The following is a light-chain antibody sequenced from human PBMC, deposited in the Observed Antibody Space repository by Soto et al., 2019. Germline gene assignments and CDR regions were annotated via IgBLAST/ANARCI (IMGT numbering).Light chain of an antibody. V-gene: IGLV2-14*01. CDR3: SSYTSSSTL. Sequence: SFLTQPTSVSGSPGPSITISCTGTSSDVGGYNYVSWYQQHPGKAPKLMIYAVTDRPSGVSSRFSGSKSGNTASLTISGLQAEDEADYYCSSYTSSSTLFGTGTKVTVL. J-gene: IGLJ1*01. CDR2: AVT. CDR1: SSDVGGYNY.